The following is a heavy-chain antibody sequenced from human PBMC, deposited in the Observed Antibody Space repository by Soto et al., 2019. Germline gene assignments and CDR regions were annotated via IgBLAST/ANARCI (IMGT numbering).Heavy chain of an antibody. J-gene: IGHJ4*02. CDR1: GFTFSSYL. D-gene: IGHD3-3*01. CDR3: ARDVYYDFWSGYLDY. Sequence: GGSLRLSCAASGFTFSSYLMSWVRQAPGKGLEWVANIKQDGSEKYYVDSVKGRFTISRDNAKDSLYLQMNSLRAEDTAVYYCARDVYYDFWSGYLDYWGQGPLVTVYS. V-gene: IGHV3-7*03. CDR2: IKQDGSEK.